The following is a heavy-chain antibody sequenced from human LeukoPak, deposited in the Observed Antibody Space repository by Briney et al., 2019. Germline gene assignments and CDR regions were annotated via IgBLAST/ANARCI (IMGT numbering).Heavy chain of an antibody. Sequence: KSSETLSLTCTVSGDSVRTNNYYWSWIRQPPGEGLEWIGYIHYSGNTNYNPSLKSRVTISVDTSKNQFSLKLSSVTAADTAVYYCARGEYYGSGSYYTYYFDYWGQGTLVTVSS. CDR3: ARGEYYGSGSYYTYYFDY. J-gene: IGHJ4*02. V-gene: IGHV4-61*01. CDR2: IHYSGNT. CDR1: GDSVRTNNYY. D-gene: IGHD3-10*01.